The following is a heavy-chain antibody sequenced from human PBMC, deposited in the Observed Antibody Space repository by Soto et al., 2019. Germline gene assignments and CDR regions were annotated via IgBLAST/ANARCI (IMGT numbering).Heavy chain of an antibody. CDR1: GGTFSSYA. CDR2: IIPIFGTA. Sequence: GASVKVSCKASGGTFSSYAISWVRQAPGQGLEWMGGIIPIFGTANYAQKFQGRVTITADESTSTAYMELSSLRSEDTAVYYCARDGGIAAAGKVDYFDYWGQGTLVTVSS. J-gene: IGHJ4*02. CDR3: ARDGGIAAAGKVDYFDY. D-gene: IGHD6-13*01. V-gene: IGHV1-69*13.